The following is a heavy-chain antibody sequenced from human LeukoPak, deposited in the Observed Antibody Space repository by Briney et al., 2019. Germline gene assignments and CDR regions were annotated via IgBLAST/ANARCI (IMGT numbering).Heavy chain of an antibody. J-gene: IGHJ4*02. Sequence: SETLSLTCTVSGGSISSSSYYWGWVRQPPGKGLEWIGSIYYSGTTYYNPSLKSRVTMSVDTSKNQFSLKLSSVIAADTAVYYCARQEAHGSSSLDYWGQGTLVTVSS. CDR3: ARQEAHGSSSLDY. CDR2: IYYSGTT. CDR1: GGSISSSSYY. V-gene: IGHV4-39*01. D-gene: IGHD6-6*01.